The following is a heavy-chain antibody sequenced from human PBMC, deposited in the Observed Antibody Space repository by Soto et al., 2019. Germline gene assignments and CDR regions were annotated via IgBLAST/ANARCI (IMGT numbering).Heavy chain of an antibody. CDR3: ARGKRSGWEVDYYSGMAV. J-gene: IGHJ6*04. CDR1: GFTFSSYW. Sequence: GGSLRPSCAASGFTFSSYWMSWVRRAPGKGLGWVANIMQVGSETYYVGSVKGRFTISRDNAKNPLYLQMTGLRAGAPAVYYFARGKRSGWEVDYYSGMAVWGKGPRFTSPQ. D-gene: IGHD6-19*01. CDR2: IMQVGSET. V-gene: IGHV3-7*03.